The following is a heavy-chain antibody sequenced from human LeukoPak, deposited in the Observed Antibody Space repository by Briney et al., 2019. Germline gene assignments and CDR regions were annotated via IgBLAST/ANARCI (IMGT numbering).Heavy chain of an antibody. CDR2: IVVGSGNT. CDR3: AATPYRIGGGPRNP. V-gene: IGHV1-58*02. D-gene: IGHD3-3*01. Sequence: SVKVSCKTSGFTFTNSAIQWVRQTRGQRLEWMGWIVVGSGNTKYAQTFQGRVTITRDMSASTAYMELTSLTDEDTAVYFCAATPYRIGGGPRNPWGQGTLVIVSS. J-gene: IGHJ5*02. CDR1: GFTFTNSA.